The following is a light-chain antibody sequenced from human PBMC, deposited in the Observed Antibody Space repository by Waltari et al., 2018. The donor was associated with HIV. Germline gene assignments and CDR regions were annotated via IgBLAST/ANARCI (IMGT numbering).Light chain of an antibody. CDR2: GAS. Sequence: EIVMTQSPATLSLSPGGRATLSCRASQSVSSSYLSWYQQRPGQTPRLLIYGASTRATGIPARFSGSGSGTDFTLTISSLQPEDFAVYYCQQDYNLPWTFGQGTKVEIK. V-gene: IGKV3D-7*01. J-gene: IGKJ1*01. CDR3: QQDYNLPWT. CDR1: QSVSSSY.